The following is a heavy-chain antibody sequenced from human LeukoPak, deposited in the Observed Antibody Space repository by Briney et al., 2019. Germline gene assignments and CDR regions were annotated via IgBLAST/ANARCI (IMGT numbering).Heavy chain of an antibody. Sequence: PGRSLRLSCAASGFTFNNYAMHWVRQAPGKGLEWVAVISYDGINKYYADSVKGRFTISRDNSKDTLYLQMNSLRAEDTAVYYCAREDYYDSSGYAYWGQGTLVTVSS. D-gene: IGHD3-22*01. V-gene: IGHV3-30-3*01. CDR2: ISYDGINK. CDR3: AREDYYDSSGYAY. J-gene: IGHJ4*02. CDR1: GFTFNNYA.